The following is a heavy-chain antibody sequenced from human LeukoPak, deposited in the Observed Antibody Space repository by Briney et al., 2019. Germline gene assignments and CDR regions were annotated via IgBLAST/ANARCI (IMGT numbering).Heavy chain of an antibody. Sequence: PSETLSLTCAVYGGSFSGYYWSWIRQPPGKGLEWIGEINHSGSTNYNPSLKSRVTISVDTSKNQFSLKLSSVTAADTAVYYCARARVFYYDTSGYRFDYWGQGTPVTVSS. J-gene: IGHJ4*02. CDR1: GGSFSGYY. CDR2: INHSGST. CDR3: ARARVFYYDTSGYRFDY. D-gene: IGHD3-22*01. V-gene: IGHV4-34*01.